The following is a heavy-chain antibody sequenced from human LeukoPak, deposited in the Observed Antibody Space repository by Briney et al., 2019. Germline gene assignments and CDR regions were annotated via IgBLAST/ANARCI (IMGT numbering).Heavy chain of an antibody. V-gene: IGHV1-18*01. CDR3: ARSAHYGSGSYYTDY. CDR1: GYTFTSYG. D-gene: IGHD3-10*01. CDR2: ISAYNGNT. Sequence: ASVKVSCKASGYTFTSYGISWVRQAPGQGLEWMGWISAYNGNTNYAQKLQGRVTMTTDTSTSTAYMELRGLRSDDTAVYYCARSAHYGSGSYYTDYWGQGTLVTVSS. J-gene: IGHJ4*02.